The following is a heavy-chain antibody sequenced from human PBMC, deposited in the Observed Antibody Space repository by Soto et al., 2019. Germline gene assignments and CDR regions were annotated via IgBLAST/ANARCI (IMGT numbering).Heavy chain of an antibody. Sequence: GGSLRLSCAVSGSTFSNNWMHWVRQAPGKGLVWVSHINSDGSSTNYADFVKGRFTIARDNAKNTVYLQMNSLRAEDTAVYYCARDRSYSLDVWGQGTTVTVSS. CDR2: INSDGSST. V-gene: IGHV3-74*01. J-gene: IGHJ6*02. CDR1: GSTFSNNW. CDR3: ARDRSYSLDV.